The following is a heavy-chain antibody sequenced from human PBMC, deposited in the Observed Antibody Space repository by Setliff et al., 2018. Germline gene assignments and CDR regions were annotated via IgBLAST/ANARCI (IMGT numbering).Heavy chain of an antibody. CDR1: GVSVSRHY. D-gene: IGHD1-1*01. Sequence: SETLSLTCIVSGVSVSRHYWSSIRQPPGKTLEWIGYIYTGGSTTYNPSLKSRVTLSLDTSKNHLSLNLTSVTAADTAVYYCARDVWGAGTGWFDPWGLGILVTVSS. J-gene: IGHJ5*02. CDR3: ARDVWGAGTGWFDP. CDR2: IYTGGST. V-gene: IGHV4-4*08.